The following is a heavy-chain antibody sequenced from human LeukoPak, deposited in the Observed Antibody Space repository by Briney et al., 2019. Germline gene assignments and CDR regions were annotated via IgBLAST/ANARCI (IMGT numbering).Heavy chain of an antibody. J-gene: IGHJ6*03. CDR3: ASMLYGSGSYLSYYYYMDV. D-gene: IGHD3-10*01. Sequence: PSEILSLTCTVSGGSISSGSYYWSWIRQPAGKGLEWIGRIYTSGSTNYNPSLKSRVTISVDTSKNQFSLKLSSVTAADTAVYYCASMLYGSGSYLSYYYYMDVWGKGTTVTVSS. CDR1: GGSISSGSYY. CDR2: IYTSGST. V-gene: IGHV4-61*02.